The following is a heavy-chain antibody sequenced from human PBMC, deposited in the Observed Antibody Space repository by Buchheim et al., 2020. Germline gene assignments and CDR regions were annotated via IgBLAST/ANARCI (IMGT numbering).Heavy chain of an antibody. CDR3: AKSAARPPNYHYGMDV. CDR2: ISVRGGSI. CDR1: GFTFSNYA. Sequence: EVQLLESGGNLVQPGVSLRLSCAASGFTFSNYAMSWVRQAPGKGLEWVSTISVRGGSIYYADSVRGRFTISRDNSENTVYLQMHSLRAEDTAVYYCAKSAARPPNYHYGMDVWGQGTT. D-gene: IGHD6-6*01. J-gene: IGHJ6*02. V-gene: IGHV3-23*01.